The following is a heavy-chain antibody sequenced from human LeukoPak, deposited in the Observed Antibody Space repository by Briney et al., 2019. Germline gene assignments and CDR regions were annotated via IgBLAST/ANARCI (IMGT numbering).Heavy chain of an antibody. CDR3: ARAYYYDSSGYYYAAFDI. CDR2: INHSGST. CDR1: GGSFSGYY. J-gene: IGHJ3*02. V-gene: IGHV4-34*01. D-gene: IGHD3-22*01. Sequence: PSETLSLTCAVYGGSFSGYYWSWIRQPPGKGLEWIGEINHSGSTNYNPSLKSRVTISVDTSKNQFSLKLSSVTAADTAVYYCARAYYYDSSGYYYAAFDIWGQGTMVTVSS.